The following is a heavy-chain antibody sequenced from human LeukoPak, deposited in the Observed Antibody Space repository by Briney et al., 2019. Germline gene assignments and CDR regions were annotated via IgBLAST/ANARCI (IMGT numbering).Heavy chain of an antibody. CDR3: AKDRQLGFGELLWSYFDY. CDR1: GFTFDDYA. J-gene: IGHJ4*02. V-gene: IGHV3-9*01. CDR2: ISWNSGSI. Sequence: GGSLRLSCAASGFTFDDYAMHWVRQAPGKGLEWVSGISWNSGSIGYADSVKGRFTISRDNAKNSLYLQMNSLRAEDTALYYCAKDRQLGFGELLWSYFDYWGQGTLVTVSS. D-gene: IGHD3-10*01.